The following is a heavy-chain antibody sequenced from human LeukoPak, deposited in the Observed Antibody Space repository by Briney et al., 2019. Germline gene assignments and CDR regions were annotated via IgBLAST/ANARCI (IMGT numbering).Heavy chain of an antibody. CDR3: ANLGLNLGGDY. CDR1: GFTFSAFA. D-gene: IGHD3-16*01. V-gene: IGHV3-23*01. Sequence: GGSLRLSCAASGFTFSAFAMSWVRQAPGKGLEWVSGISGSGGRTYYADSVKGRFTISRDNSKNTLYLQMNSLRAEDTAVYYCANLGLNLGGDYWGQGALVTVSS. CDR2: ISGSGGRT. J-gene: IGHJ4*02.